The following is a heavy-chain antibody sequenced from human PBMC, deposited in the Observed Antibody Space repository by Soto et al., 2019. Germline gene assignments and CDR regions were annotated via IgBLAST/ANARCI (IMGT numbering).Heavy chain of an antibody. J-gene: IGHJ4*02. CDR2: ISGSGGST. D-gene: IGHD5-18*01. CDR1: GFTFSSYA. Sequence: GGSLRLSCAASGFTFSSYAMSWVRQAPGKGLEWVSAISGSGGSTYYADYVKGRFTISRDNSKNTLYLKMNSLRAEDTAVYYCAKDMSAMVIGPDYWGQGTLVTVSS. V-gene: IGHV3-23*01. CDR3: AKDMSAMVIGPDY.